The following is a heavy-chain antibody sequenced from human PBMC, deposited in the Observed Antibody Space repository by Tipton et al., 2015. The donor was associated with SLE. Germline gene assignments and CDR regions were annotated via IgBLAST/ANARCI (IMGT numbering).Heavy chain of an antibody. CDR3: AGTPWLVRFEY. Sequence: TLSLTCTVSGGSISTNTYFWGWIRQPPGKGLEWIGNIHYSGTTYYNPSLKSRVTISVDTSKNQISLKLRSVTAADTAVYYCAGTPWLVRFEYWGQGILVNVSP. D-gene: IGHD6-19*01. V-gene: IGHV4-39*01. J-gene: IGHJ4*02. CDR1: GGSISTNTYF. CDR2: IHYSGTT.